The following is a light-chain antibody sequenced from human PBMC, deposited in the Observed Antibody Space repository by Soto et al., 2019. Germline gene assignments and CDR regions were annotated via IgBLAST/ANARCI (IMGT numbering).Light chain of an antibody. CDR3: QKCGSSPWK. V-gene: IGKV3-20*01. CDR2: AAS. CDR1: HRFSSYY. Sequence: IVLTQSPGTLSLSPGERSTLSSRASHRFSSYYLAWYQQKPGQAPRLLIYAASSRATGIPDRFSGGGSGTDFTLTISSLEPEELAVYYCQKCGSSPWKCGQGTRGDI. J-gene: IGKJ1*01.